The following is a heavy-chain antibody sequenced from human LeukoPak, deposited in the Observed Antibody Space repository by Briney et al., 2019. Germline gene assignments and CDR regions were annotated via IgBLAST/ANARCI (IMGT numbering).Heavy chain of an antibody. CDR3: ARRGYCSGGSCYFWFDP. V-gene: IGHV5-51*01. CDR1: GYSFTSYW. J-gene: IGHJ5*02. CDR2: IYPGDSDT. D-gene: IGHD2-15*01. Sequence: GESLKISCKGSGYSFTSYWIGWVRQMPGKGLEWMGIIYPGDSDTRYSPPFQGQVTISADKSISTAYLQWSSLKASDTAMYYCARRGYCSGGSCYFWFDPWGQGTLVTVSS.